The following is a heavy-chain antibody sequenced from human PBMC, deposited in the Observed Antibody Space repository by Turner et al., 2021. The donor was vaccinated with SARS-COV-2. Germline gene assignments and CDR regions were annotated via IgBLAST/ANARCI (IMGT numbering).Heavy chain of an antibody. Sequence: QVQLQESGPGLVKPSETLSLTCTVSGGSISSYYWSWIRQPPGKGLEWIGYIYYSGSTNYNPSLKSRVTISIDTSKNQFSLKLSSVTAADTAVYYCARLRPTQNFDYWGQGTLVTVSS. CDR3: ARLRPTQNFDY. D-gene: IGHD1-1*01. J-gene: IGHJ4*02. V-gene: IGHV4-59*01. CDR1: GGSISSYY. CDR2: IYYSGST.